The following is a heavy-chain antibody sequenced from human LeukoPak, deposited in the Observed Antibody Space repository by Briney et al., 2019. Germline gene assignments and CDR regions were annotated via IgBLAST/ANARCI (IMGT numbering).Heavy chain of an antibody. CDR2: MNPNSGNT. CDR3: ARGAAPRGYYYYMDV. J-gene: IGHJ6*03. Sequence: ASVKVSCKASGYTFTSYDINWVRQATGQGLGLMGWMNPNSGNTGYAQKFQGRVTITRNTSISTAYMELSSPRSEDTAVYYGARGAAPRGYYYYMDVWGKGTTVTVSS. CDR1: GYTFTSYD. D-gene: IGHD3-10*01. V-gene: IGHV1-8*03.